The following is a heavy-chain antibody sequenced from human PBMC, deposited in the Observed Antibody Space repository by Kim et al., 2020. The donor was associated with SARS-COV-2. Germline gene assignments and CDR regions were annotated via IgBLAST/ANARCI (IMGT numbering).Heavy chain of an antibody. V-gene: IGHV4-59*09. Sequence: PSPNSRVTISVDTSKNQFSLKLSSVTAADTAVYYCARGNSSFYYYYGMDVWGQGTTVTVSS. J-gene: IGHJ6*02. CDR3: ARGNSSFYYYYGMDV. D-gene: IGHD6-13*01.